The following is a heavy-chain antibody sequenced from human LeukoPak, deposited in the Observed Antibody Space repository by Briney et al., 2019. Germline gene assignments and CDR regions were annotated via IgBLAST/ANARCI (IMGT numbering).Heavy chain of an antibody. D-gene: IGHD2-15*01. CDR3: AKDGTPGDY. CDR2: ISGSGGST. J-gene: IGHJ4*02. Sequence: GGSLRLSCAASGFTFSSSGMSWVRQAPGMGLEWVSAISGSGGSTYYADSVKGRSTISRDNSKNTLYLQMSGLRADDTAVYYCAKDGTPGDYWGQGTRVTVSS. V-gene: IGHV3-23*01. CDR1: GFTFSSSG.